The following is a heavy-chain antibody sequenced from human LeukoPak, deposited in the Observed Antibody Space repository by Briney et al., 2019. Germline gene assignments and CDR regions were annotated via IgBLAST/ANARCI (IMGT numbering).Heavy chain of an antibody. CDR2: ISSSSSTI. D-gene: IGHD1-26*01. CDR1: GFTFSSYS. J-gene: IGHJ4*02. V-gene: IGHV3-48*01. Sequence: GGSLRLSCAASGFTFSSYSTNWVRQAPGKGLEWVSYISSSSSTIYYADSVKGRFTISRDNAKNSLYLQMNSLRAEDTAVYYCARAKSGSYYYFDYWGQGTLVTVSS. CDR3: ARAKSGSYYYFDY.